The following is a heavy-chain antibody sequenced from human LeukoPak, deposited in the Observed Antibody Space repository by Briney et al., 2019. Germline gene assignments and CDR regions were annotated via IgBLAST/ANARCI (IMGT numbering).Heavy chain of an antibody. CDR2: ISSSSSSYI. Sequence: PGGSLRLSCAASGFTFSSYSMNWVRQAPGKGLEWVSSISSSSSSYIYYADSVKGRFTISRDNAKNSLYLQMNSLRAEDTAVYYCARDRNSPLGGLRFDPWGQGTLVTVSS. CDR3: ARDRNSPLGGLRFDP. J-gene: IGHJ5*02. V-gene: IGHV3-21*01. D-gene: IGHD2-15*01. CDR1: GFTFSSYS.